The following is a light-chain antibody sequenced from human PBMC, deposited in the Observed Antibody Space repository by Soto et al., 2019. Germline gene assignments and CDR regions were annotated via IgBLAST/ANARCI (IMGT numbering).Light chain of an antibody. Sequence: QSALTQPASVSGSPGQSITISCTGTSSDVGGYTYVSWYQQHPGKAPKLMIYEVNNRPSGVSNRFSGSKSGNTASLTISGLQAEDEADYYCNSYTSSSTVIFGGGTKVTVL. V-gene: IGLV2-14*01. J-gene: IGLJ2*01. CDR1: SSDVGGYTY. CDR2: EVN. CDR3: NSYTSSSTVI.